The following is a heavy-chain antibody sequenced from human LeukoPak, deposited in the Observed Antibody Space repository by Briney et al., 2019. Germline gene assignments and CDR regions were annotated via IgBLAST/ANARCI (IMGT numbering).Heavy chain of an antibody. V-gene: IGHV3-21*01. CDR1: GFTFSSYS. CDR2: ISSSSYI. Sequence: PGGSLRLSCAASGFTFSSYSMNWVRQAPGKGLEWVSSISSSSYIYYADSVKGRFTISRDNAKSSLYLQMNSLRAEDTAVYYCASGQQLGMNYFDYWGQGTLVTVSS. J-gene: IGHJ4*02. D-gene: IGHD6-13*01. CDR3: ASGQQLGMNYFDY.